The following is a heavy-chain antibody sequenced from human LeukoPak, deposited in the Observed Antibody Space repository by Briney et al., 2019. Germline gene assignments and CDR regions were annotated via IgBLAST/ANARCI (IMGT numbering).Heavy chain of an antibody. J-gene: IGHJ4*02. V-gene: IGHV3-30*03. Sequence: PGGSLRLSCAASGFTFSNYGMHWVRQAPGRGLGWVAVISYHGSNKYYADSVKGRFTISRDNSKNSLYLQMNSLRAEDTAVYYCASNVGATRRSDYWGQGTLVTVSS. CDR1: GFTFSNYG. CDR2: ISYHGSNK. CDR3: ASNVGATRRSDY. D-gene: IGHD3-10*02.